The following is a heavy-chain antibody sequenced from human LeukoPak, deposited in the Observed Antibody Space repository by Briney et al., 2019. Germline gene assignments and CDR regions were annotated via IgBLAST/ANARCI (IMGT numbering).Heavy chain of an antibody. V-gene: IGHV1-2*02. CDR1: GYTFTDYY. D-gene: IGHD1-26*01. CDR3: ARAAKWELLRGGLDY. J-gene: IGHJ4*02. Sequence: ASVKVSCKASGYTFTDYYMHWVRQAPGQGLEWMGWIHPNSGGTKYARKFQGRVTMTRDTSISTAYMEVSSLRSDDTAVYYCARAAKWELLRGGLDYWGQGTLVTVSS. CDR2: IHPNSGGT.